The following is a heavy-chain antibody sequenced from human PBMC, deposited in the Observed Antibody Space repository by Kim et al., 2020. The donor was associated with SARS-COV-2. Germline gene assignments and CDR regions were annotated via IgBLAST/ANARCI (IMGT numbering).Heavy chain of an antibody. CDR2: ISWNSGSI. CDR1: GFTFDDYA. D-gene: IGHD3-22*01. CDR3: AKDPYYDSSGLLDY. Sequence: GGSLRLSCAASGFTFDDYAMHWVRQAPGKGLEWVSGISWNSGSIGYADSVKGRFTISRDNAKNSLYLQMNSLRAEDTALYYCAKDPYYDSSGLLDYWGQG. J-gene: IGHJ4*02. V-gene: IGHV3-9*01.